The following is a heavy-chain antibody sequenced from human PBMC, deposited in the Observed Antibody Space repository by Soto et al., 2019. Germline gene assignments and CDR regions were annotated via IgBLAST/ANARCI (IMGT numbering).Heavy chain of an antibody. CDR3: AKLVGATMVNDY. J-gene: IGHJ4*02. V-gene: IGHV3-23*01. D-gene: IGHD1-26*01. CDR2: LNAGGDDT. Sequence: EVQLLESGGGLVQPVGSLRLSCAASGFTFSNYVMSWVRQAPGKGLEWVSALNAGGDDTYYADSVKGRFTISRDNSKNTLFLLMNSLRSADTAVYYCAKLVGATMVNDYWGQGTLVTVSS. CDR1: GFTFSNYV.